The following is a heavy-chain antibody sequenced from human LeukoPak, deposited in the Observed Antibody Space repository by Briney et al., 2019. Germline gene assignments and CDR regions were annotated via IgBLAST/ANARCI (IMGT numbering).Heavy chain of an antibody. CDR2: IYYSGST. D-gene: IGHD2-21*02. CDR3: ARGPPYCGGDCHGAFDI. CDR1: GGSISSSSYY. V-gene: IGHV4-39*07. Sequence: EALSLTCTVSGGSISSSSYYWGWIRQPPGKGLEWIGSIYYSGSTYYNPSLKSRVTISVDTSKNQFSLKLSSVTAADTAVYYCARGPPYCGGDCHGAFDIWGQGTMVTVSS. J-gene: IGHJ3*02.